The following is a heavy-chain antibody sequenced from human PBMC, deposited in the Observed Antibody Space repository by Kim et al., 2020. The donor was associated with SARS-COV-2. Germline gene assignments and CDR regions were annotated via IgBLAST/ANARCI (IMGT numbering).Heavy chain of an antibody. J-gene: IGHJ2*01. D-gene: IGHD1-26*01. CDR2: ISGNGGST. V-gene: IGHV3-23*01. CDR1: EFTFSSYA. Sequence: GGSLRLSCTASEFTFSSYAMNWVRQAPGKGLEWVSLISGNGGSTYYADSVKGRFTISRDNSKNTLYLQMNSLRAEDTAVYYCAKEELASFWYFDLWGRGTLVTVSS. CDR3: AKEELASFWYFDL.